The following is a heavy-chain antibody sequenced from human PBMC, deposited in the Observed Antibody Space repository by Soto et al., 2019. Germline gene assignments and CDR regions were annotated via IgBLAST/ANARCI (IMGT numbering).Heavy chain of an antibody. Sequence: PGGSLRLSCAASGFTFSSYAMSRVRQAPGKGLEWVSAISGSGGSTYYADSVKGRFTISRDNSKNTLYLQMNSLRAEDTAVYYCAKGRWSSGWHGGYWGQGTLVTVSS. CDR3: AKGRWSSGWHGGY. CDR2: ISGSGGST. D-gene: IGHD6-19*01. V-gene: IGHV3-23*01. J-gene: IGHJ4*02. CDR1: GFTFSSYA.